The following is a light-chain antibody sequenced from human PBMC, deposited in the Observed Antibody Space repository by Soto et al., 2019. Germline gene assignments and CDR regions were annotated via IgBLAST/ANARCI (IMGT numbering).Light chain of an antibody. CDR2: LGS. CDR1: QSLLHSNGYNC. Sequence: IVMTQFPLSLPVTPGEPASISCRSSQSLLHSNGYNCLDWYLQKPGQSPQLLISLGSDRASGVPDRISGSGSGTDFTLKISRVEAEDVGVYYCMQALQIPPTFGQGTRLEIK. J-gene: IGKJ5*01. V-gene: IGKV2-28*01. CDR3: MQALQIPPT.